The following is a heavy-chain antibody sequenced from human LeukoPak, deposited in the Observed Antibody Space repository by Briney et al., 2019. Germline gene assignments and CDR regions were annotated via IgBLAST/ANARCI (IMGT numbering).Heavy chain of an antibody. CDR1: GFTLSNYW. J-gene: IGHJ4*02. CDR2: ISSDGQST. Sequence: GGSLRLSCAASGFTLSNYWMHWVRQLPVPGKGLVWVSRISSDGQSTRYANSVKGRFTISRDNAKNTLYLQMNSLRAEDTAVYYCARASGPFDYWGQGTLVTVSS. D-gene: IGHD1-26*01. V-gene: IGHV3-74*01. CDR3: ARASGPFDY.